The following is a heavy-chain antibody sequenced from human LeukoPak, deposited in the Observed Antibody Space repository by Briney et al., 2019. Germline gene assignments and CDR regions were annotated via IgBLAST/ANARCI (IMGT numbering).Heavy chain of an antibody. CDR2: ISGSGGST. CDR3: ARYHYDSSGYSHYFDY. D-gene: IGHD3-22*01. CDR1: GFTFSSYA. J-gene: IGHJ4*02. V-gene: IGHV3-23*01. Sequence: QAGGSLRLSCAASGFTFSSYAMSWVRQAPGKGLEWVSAISGSGGSTYYADSVKGRFTISRDNSKNTLYLQMNSLRAEDTAVYYCARYHYDSSGYSHYFDYWGQGTLVTVSS.